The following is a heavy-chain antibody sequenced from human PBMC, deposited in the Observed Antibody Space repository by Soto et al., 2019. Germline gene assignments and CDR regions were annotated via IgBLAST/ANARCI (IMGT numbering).Heavy chain of an antibody. D-gene: IGHD6-19*01. CDR3: ATPIEDSSSGNYYFDV. CDR1: GFTFTSHE. Sequence: VQLVESGGGVVQPGRSLRLSCAASGFTFTSHEMNWVRQAPGKGPEWLSYISGGGSSIYYADSVKGRFTISRDNAKNSLYLQMNRLRGEDSAVYYCATPIEDSSSGNYYFDVWGRGTLVTVSS. V-gene: IGHV3-48*03. CDR2: ISGGGSSI. J-gene: IGHJ2*01.